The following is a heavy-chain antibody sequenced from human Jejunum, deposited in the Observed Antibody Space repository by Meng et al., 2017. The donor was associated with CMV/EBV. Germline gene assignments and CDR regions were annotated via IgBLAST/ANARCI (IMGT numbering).Heavy chain of an antibody. D-gene: IGHD6-13*01. CDR2: IRSSGSRR. CDR1: GFTFADYC. Sequence: GFTFADYCMTWIRQAAGKGLKWIAWIRSSGSRRKYAECIKGRFAISRDDAKTAIYLQMNSLVDEDTAVYYCARACFKADGHRGYLAYWGQGILVTVSS. CDR3: ARACFKADGHRGYLAY. V-gene: IGHV3-11*01. J-gene: IGHJ4*02.